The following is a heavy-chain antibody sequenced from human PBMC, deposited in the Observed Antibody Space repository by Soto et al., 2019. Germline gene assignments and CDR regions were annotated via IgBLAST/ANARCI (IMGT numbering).Heavy chain of an antibody. J-gene: IGHJ1*01. D-gene: IGHD2-15*01. Sequence: QVQLQESGPGLVKPSQTLSLTCTVSGGSISSGGYYWSWIRQHPGKGLEWIGYIYYSGSTYYNPSLKAGVTISVDTSKNQFSLKLSSVTAADPAVYYCAGALLGYCSGGSCYSGYFQHWGQGTLVTVSS. CDR1: GGSISSGGYY. V-gene: IGHV4-31*03. CDR3: AGALLGYCSGGSCYSGYFQH. CDR2: IYYSGST.